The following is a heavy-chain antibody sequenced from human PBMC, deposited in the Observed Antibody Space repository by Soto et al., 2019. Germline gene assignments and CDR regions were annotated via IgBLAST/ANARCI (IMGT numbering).Heavy chain of an antibody. V-gene: IGHV3-23*01. J-gene: IGHJ4*02. D-gene: IGHD6-19*01. CDR3: AKVGSFYCSGWPYYFDD. CDR2: ISGSGGST. CDR1: GFTFSSYA. Sequence: PGGALRLSCAASGFTFSSYAMSWVRQAPGKGLEWVSAISGSGGSTYYADSVKGRFTISRDNSKNTLYLQMNSLRAEDTAVYYCAKVGSFYCSGWPYYFDDWGQGTLVTVPS.